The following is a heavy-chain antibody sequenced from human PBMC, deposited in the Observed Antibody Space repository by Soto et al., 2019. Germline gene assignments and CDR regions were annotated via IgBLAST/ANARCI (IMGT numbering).Heavy chain of an antibody. CDR1: GGTITSGRSS. D-gene: IGHD6-6*01. V-gene: IGHV4-30-2*06. Sequence: SETLSLTCIVSGGTITSGRSSWNWIRQSPGKGLEWIAYIYHSGSTYYNPSLKSRVTISVDRSEDQFSLKLTSVTAADTAVYYCVRESVASGPNYFDTWGPGTLVTVSS. J-gene: IGHJ5*02. CDR3: VRESVASGPNYFDT. CDR2: IYHSGST.